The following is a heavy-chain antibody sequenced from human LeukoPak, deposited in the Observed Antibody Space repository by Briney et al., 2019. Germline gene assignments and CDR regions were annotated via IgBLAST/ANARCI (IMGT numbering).Heavy chain of an antibody. CDR1: GGSISSSSYY. Sequence: SETLSLTCTVSGGSISSSSYYWGWIRQPPGKGLEWIGSIYYSGGTYYNPSLKSRVTISVDTSKNQFSLKLSSVTAADTAVYYCATQAYYYYYMDVWGKGTTVTVSS. V-gene: IGHV4-39*01. J-gene: IGHJ6*03. CDR2: IYYSGGT. CDR3: ATQAYYYYYMDV.